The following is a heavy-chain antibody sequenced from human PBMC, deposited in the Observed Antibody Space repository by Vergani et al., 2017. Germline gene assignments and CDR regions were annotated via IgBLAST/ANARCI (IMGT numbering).Heavy chain of an antibody. Sequence: QVQLVQSGAEVKKPGSSVKVSCKASGGTFSSYTISWVRQAPGQGLEWMGRIIPILGIANYAQKFQGRVTITADKSTSTAYMELSSLRSEDTAVYYCARVGGYYGSGSPPGYYYYGMDGGGEGTTVTVSA. D-gene: IGHD3-10*01. CDR1: GGTFSSYT. V-gene: IGHV1-69*02. J-gene: IGHJ6*04. CDR3: ARVGGYYGSGSPPGYYYYGMDG. CDR2: IIPILGIA.